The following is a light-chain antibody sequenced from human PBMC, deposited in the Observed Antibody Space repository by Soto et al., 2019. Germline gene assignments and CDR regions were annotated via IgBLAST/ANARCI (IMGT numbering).Light chain of an antibody. CDR1: QSDSSN. CDR2: GAS. Sequence: EIVMPQSPATLSVSPGERATLSCRASQSDSSNLAWYQQKPGQAPRLLIYGASTRATGIPARFSGSGSGTEFTLTISSLHSEDFAVYACQQYNNWPPWTFGQGT. CDR3: QQYNNWPPWT. J-gene: IGKJ1*01. V-gene: IGKV3-15*01.